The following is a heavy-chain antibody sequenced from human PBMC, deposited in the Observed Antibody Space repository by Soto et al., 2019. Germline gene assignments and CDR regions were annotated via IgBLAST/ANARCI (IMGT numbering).Heavy chain of an antibody. CDR2: IIADNGNT. Sequence: ASVKVSCKASGYTFTSYGISWVRQAPGQGLEWIGWIIADNGNTNYAQKFQERVTITRDMSTSTAYMELSSLRSEDTAVYYCAARTYYYDSSGYKFDYWGQGTLVTVSS. CDR1: GYTFTSYG. V-gene: IGHV1-18*01. J-gene: IGHJ4*02. CDR3: AARTYYYDSSGYKFDY. D-gene: IGHD3-22*01.